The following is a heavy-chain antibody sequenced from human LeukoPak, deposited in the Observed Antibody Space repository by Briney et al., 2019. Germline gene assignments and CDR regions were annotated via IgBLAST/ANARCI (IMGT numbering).Heavy chain of an antibody. V-gene: IGHV3-74*01. CDR3: AREPAAYDYVWGSYDY. D-gene: IGHD3-16*01. J-gene: IGHJ4*02. CDR2: INSDGSST. CDR1: GFTFGDYA. Sequence: GGSLRLSCTASGFTFGDYAMSWFRQAPGKGLEWVSRINSDGSSTSYADSVKGRFTISRDNAKNTLYLQMNSLRAEDTAVYYCAREPAAYDYVWGSYDYWGQGTLVTVSS.